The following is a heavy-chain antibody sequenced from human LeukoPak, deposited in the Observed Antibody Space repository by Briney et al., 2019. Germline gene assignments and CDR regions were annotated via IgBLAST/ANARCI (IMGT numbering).Heavy chain of an antibody. D-gene: IGHD4-23*01. CDR1: GFTFSRYS. CDR2: ISSSSSTI. CDR3: AREDGGKADI. J-gene: IGHJ3*02. V-gene: IGHV3-48*02. Sequence: GGSLRLSCAASGFTFSRYSMNWVRQAPGKGLEWVSYISSSSSTIDYADSVKGRFSISRDNAKNSLYLQMKSLRDEDTAVYYCAREDGGKADIWGQGTMVAVSS.